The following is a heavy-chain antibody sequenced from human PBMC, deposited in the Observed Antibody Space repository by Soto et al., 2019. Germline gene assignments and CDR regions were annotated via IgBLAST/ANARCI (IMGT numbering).Heavy chain of an antibody. CDR2: ISLYSDST. J-gene: IGHJ5*02. CDR3: ARVVPGAEAWFGP. Sequence: ASVKVSCKTSGYTFSNYGITWVRQAPGQPLEWLGWISLYSDSTNYAQKFQGRVSMTTDTSTTTAYMELRSLRSDDTAVYYCARVVPGAEAWFGPWGQGTLVTVSS. D-gene: IGHD2-2*01. CDR1: GYTFSNYG. V-gene: IGHV1-18*01.